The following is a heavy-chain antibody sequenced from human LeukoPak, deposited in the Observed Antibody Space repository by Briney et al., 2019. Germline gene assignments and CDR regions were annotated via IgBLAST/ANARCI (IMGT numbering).Heavy chain of an antibody. D-gene: IGHD6-13*01. Sequence: SETLSLTCAVYGGSFSGYYWSWIHQPPGKGLEWIGEINHSGSTNYNPSLKSRVTISVDTSKNQFSLKLSSVTAADTAVYYCARVPGYSRSRGAFDIWGQGTMVTVSS. CDR2: INHSGST. CDR1: GGSFSGYY. J-gene: IGHJ3*02. CDR3: ARVPGYSRSRGAFDI. V-gene: IGHV4-34*01.